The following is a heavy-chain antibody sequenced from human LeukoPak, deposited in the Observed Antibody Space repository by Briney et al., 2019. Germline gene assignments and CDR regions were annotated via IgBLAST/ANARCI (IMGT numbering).Heavy chain of an antibody. Sequence: PGGSLRLSCAASGFTFSSYDLSWVRQAPGKGLECVSAIRRGVGSTYYADSVKGRFTISRDNSKNTLYLQMNSLRAEDTAVYFCADNLSRWGQGTLVTVSS. V-gene: IGHV3-23*01. CDR2: IRRGVGST. CDR1: GFTFSSYD. D-gene: IGHD1-1*01. J-gene: IGHJ4*02. CDR3: ADNLSR.